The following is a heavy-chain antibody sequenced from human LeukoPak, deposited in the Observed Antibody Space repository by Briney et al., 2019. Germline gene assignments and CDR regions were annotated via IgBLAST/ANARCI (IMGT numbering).Heavy chain of an antibody. V-gene: IGHV4-59*01. CDR3: ARANYFDF. CDR2: IYYSGST. CDR1: GGSISTYY. Sequence: PSETLSLTCTVSGGSISTYYWSWIRQSPGKGLEWIGYIYYSGSTNYNPSLKSRVTISVDTSKNQFSLKLSSVTAADTAVYYCARANYFDFWGQGTLVTVSS. J-gene: IGHJ4*02.